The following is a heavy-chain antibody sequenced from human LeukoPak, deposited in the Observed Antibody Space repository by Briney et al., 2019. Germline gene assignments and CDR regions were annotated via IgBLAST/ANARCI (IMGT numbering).Heavy chain of an antibody. Sequence: GGSLRLSCAASGFTLSSYAIRWVRQAPGKGLEWVAVVSYDGSNKYNADSVLGRFTISRDNSKNTLYLQMNSLRPEDTAVYYCARGEGLGMVRGKYFDYWGQGTLVAVSS. V-gene: IGHV3-30*04. J-gene: IGHJ4*02. CDR1: GFTLSSYA. D-gene: IGHD3-10*01. CDR2: VSYDGSNK. CDR3: ARGEGLGMVRGKYFDY.